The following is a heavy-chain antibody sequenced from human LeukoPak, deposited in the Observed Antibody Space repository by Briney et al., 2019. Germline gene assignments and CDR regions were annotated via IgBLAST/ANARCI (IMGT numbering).Heavy chain of an antibody. CDR1: GFTFSSYW. CDR2: IKQDGSEK. V-gene: IGHV3-7*03. Sequence: GGSLRLSCAASGFTFSSYWMSWVRQAPGKGLEWVANIKQDGSEKYYVDSVKGRFTISRDNAKNSLYLQMNSLRAEDTAVYYCARGGIAVAGPYDAFDIWGQGTMVTVSS. J-gene: IGHJ3*02. CDR3: ARGGIAVAGPYDAFDI. D-gene: IGHD6-19*01.